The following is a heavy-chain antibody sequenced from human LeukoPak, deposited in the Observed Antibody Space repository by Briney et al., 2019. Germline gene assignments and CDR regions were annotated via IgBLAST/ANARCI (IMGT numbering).Heavy chain of an antibody. V-gene: IGHV1-2*02. CDR3: ARDRQSGIAAAGTLDY. CDR2: INPNSGGT. J-gene: IGHJ4*02. D-gene: IGHD6-13*01. Sequence: GASVTVSFTASGYTFTGYYMHWVRQAPGQGLEWMGWINPNSGGTNYAQKFQGRVTMTRDTSITTAYMELSRLRSDDTAVYYCARDRQSGIAAAGTLDYWGQGTLVTVSS. CDR1: GYTFTGYY.